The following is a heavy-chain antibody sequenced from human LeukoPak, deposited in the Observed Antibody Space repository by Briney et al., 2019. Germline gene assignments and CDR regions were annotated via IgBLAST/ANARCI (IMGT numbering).Heavy chain of an antibody. D-gene: IGHD2-15*01. CDR1: GFTFSSYG. Sequence: GRSLRLSRAASGFTFSSYGMHWVRQAPGKGLEWVAVISYDGSNKYYADSVKGRFTISRDNSKNTLYLQMNSLRAEDTAVYYCAKCCSGGSCFDYWGQGTLVTVSS. V-gene: IGHV3-30*18. CDR3: AKCCSGGSCFDY. CDR2: ISYDGSNK. J-gene: IGHJ4*02.